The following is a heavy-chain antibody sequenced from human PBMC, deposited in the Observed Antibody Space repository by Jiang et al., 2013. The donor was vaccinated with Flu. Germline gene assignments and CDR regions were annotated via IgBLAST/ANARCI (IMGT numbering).Heavy chain of an antibody. CDR2: IWYNGDSQ. J-gene: IGHJ5*02. CDR3: ARDSVVTAGTDNWFDP. CDR1: GFMFSKYG. V-gene: IGHV3-33*01. D-gene: IGHD2-2*01. Sequence: GGGVVQPGRSLRLSCAASGFMFSKYGMHWVRQAPGKGLEWVAVIWYNGDSQYYADSVKGRFTISRDNSKNTLYLQMNSLRVEDTAVYYCARDSVVTAGTDNWFDPWGQGTLVTVSS.